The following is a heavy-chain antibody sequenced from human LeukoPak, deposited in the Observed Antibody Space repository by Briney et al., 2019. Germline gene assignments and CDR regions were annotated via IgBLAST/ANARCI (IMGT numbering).Heavy chain of an antibody. Sequence: ASVKVSCKASGYTFTGYYMHWVRQAPGQGLEWMGWINPNSGGTNYTQKFQGRVTMTRDTSISTAYMELSRLRSDDTAVYYCARDRDFWSGYQENWFDPWGQGTLSPSPQ. V-gene: IGHV1-2*02. J-gene: IGHJ5*02. CDR2: INPNSGGT. CDR1: GYTFTGYY. D-gene: IGHD3-3*01. CDR3: ARDRDFWSGYQENWFDP.